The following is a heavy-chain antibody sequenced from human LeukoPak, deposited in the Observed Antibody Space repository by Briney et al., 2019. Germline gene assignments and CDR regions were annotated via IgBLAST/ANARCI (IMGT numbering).Heavy chain of an antibody. CDR1: GFTFSSYA. CDR3: ARDPDY. Sequence: GGSLRLSCAASGFTFSSYAMHWVRQAPGKGLEWVAVISYDGSNKYYADSVKGRFTISRDNSKNTLYLQMNSLRAEDTAVYYCARDPDYWGQGTLVTVSS. CDR2: ISYDGSNK. J-gene: IGHJ4*02. V-gene: IGHV3-30*04.